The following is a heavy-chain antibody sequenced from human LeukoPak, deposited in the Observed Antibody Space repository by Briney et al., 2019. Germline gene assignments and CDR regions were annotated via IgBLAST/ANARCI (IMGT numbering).Heavy chain of an antibody. CDR3: ARDGAYYDILTGYSPPWELGGMDV. V-gene: IGHV3-33*01. CDR1: GFTFSSYG. J-gene: IGHJ6*02. D-gene: IGHD3-9*01. CDR2: IWYDGGNK. Sequence: GGSLRLSCAASGFTFSSYGMHWVRQAPGKGLEWVAVIWYDGGNKYYADSVKGRFTISRDNSKNTLYLQMNSLRAEDTAVYYCARDGAYYDILTGYSPPWELGGMDVWGQGTTVTVSS.